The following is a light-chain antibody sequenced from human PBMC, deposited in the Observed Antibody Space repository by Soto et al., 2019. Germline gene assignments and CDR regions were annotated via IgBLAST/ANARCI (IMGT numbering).Light chain of an antibody. V-gene: IGLV6-57*04. CDR2: EDN. CDR3: QSYDSSTVV. Sequence: NFMLTQPHSVSESPGKTVTISCTRSSGSIASNYVQWYQQRPGSAPTTVIYEDNQRPSGVPDRFSGSIDSSYNSASLTISGLKTEDEADYYCQSYDSSTVVFGGGTKVTVL. CDR1: SGSIASNY. J-gene: IGLJ2*01.